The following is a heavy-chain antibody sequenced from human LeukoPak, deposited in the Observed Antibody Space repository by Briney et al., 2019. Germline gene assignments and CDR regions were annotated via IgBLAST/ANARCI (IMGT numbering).Heavy chain of an antibody. J-gene: IGHJ4*02. Sequence: GGSLRLSCAASGFTFSSYWMSWVRQAPGKGLEWVANIKEDGSEKYYVDSVKGRFTISRNNAKNSLYLQMNSLRAEDTAVYYCARVGEMAGFDYWGQGTLVTVSS. CDR2: IKEDGSEK. CDR3: ARVGEMAGFDY. V-gene: IGHV3-7*05. D-gene: IGHD5-24*01. CDR1: GFTFSSYW.